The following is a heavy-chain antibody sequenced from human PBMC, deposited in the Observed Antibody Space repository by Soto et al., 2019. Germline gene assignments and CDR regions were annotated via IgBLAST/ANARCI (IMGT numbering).Heavy chain of an antibody. J-gene: IGHJ4*02. V-gene: IGHV3-11*01. CDR2: INSSGLTI. CDR1: GFTFSDYY. Sequence: QVQLVESGGGLVKPGGSLRLSCAASGFTFSDYYMSWIRQAPGKGLEWLSYINSSGLTIHYADSVKGRFTISRNNTKNTMYLKMNSLKAEDTAVYSCPSLRSWRLDYWGQGTLVTVSS. D-gene: IGHD1-26*01. CDR3: PSLRSWRLDY.